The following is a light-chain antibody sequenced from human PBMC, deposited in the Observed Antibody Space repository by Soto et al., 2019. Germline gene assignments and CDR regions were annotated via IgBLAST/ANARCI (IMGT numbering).Light chain of an antibody. J-gene: IGKJ2*01. V-gene: IGKV1-33*01. Sequence: DIQLTQSPSSLSASVGDRVTITCQASQDIKNFLNWYQQKPRKAPKLLIYDGSSLETGVPSRFSGSGSGTDFTLAISSLQPEDIATYYCQQYDDLPYTFGQGTKLEI. CDR1: QDIKNF. CDR2: DGS. CDR3: QQYDDLPYT.